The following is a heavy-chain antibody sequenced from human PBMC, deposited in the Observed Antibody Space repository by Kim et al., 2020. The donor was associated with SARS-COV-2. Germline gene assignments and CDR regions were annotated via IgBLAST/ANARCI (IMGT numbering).Heavy chain of an antibody. V-gene: IGHV3-23*01. Sequence: GKGRFTISRDNSKNTLYLQMNSLRAEDTAVYYCARTWEDYDSSGDYYFDYWGQGTLVTVSS. CDR3: ARTWEDYDSSGDYYFDY. J-gene: IGHJ4*02. D-gene: IGHD3-22*01.